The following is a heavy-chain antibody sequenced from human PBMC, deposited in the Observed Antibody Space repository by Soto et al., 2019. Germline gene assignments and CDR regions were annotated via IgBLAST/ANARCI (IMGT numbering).Heavy chain of an antibody. CDR3: ARDGSTSWYSYDYDGMDV. D-gene: IGHD5-18*01. V-gene: IGHV3-7*01. Sequence: EVQLVESGGGLVQPGGSLRLSCAASGFTFSTSWLSWVRQVPGKGLEWVANINIDRGEKNNVYSVKGRCTISRDNARNSLYLQMSRRRTEDTALYFCARDGSTSWYSYDYDGMDVWGQGNRVTVSS. J-gene: IGHJ6*02. CDR1: GFTFSTSW. CDR2: INIDRGEK.